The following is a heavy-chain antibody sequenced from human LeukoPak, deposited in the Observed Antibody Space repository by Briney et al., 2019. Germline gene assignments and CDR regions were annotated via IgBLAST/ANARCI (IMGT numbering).Heavy chain of an antibody. J-gene: IGHJ6*02. CDR2: ISWNSGSI. CDR1: GFTFDDYA. D-gene: IGHD3-10*01. V-gene: IGHV3-9*01. CDR3: AKDNYGSGSYYKTYYYYYGMDV. Sequence: GGSLRLSCAASGFTFDDYAMHWVRQAPGKGLEWVSGISWNSGSIGYADSVKGRFTISRDNAKNPLYLQMNSLRAEDTALYYCAKDNYGSGSYYKTYYYYYGMDVWGQGTTVTVSS.